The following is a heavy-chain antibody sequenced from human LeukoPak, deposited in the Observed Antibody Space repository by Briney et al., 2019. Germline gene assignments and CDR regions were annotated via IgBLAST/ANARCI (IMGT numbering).Heavy chain of an antibody. CDR3: ARVPVGATWSDY. D-gene: IGHD1-26*01. V-gene: IGHV1-18*01. J-gene: IGHJ4*02. Sequence: ASVKVSCKASGYTFTSCGISWVRQAPGQGLEWMGWISAYNGNTNYAQKLQGRVTMTTDTSTSTAYMELRSLRSDDTAVYYCARVPVGATWSDYWGQGTLVTVSS. CDR2: ISAYNGNT. CDR1: GYTFTSCG.